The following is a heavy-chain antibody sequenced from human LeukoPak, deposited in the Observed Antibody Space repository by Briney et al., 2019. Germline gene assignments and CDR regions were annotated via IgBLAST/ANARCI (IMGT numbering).Heavy chain of an antibody. V-gene: IGHV4-39*07. CDR1: GGSISSGGYY. D-gene: IGHD3-10*01. Sequence: SETLSLTCTVSGGSISSGGYYWSWIRQPPGKGLEWIGEINHSGSTNYNPSLKSRVTISVDTSKNQFSLKLSSVTAADTAVYYCARGLTMVRGVIKAINWFDPWGQGTLVTVSS. CDR2: INHSGST. J-gene: IGHJ5*02. CDR3: ARGLTMVRGVIKAINWFDP.